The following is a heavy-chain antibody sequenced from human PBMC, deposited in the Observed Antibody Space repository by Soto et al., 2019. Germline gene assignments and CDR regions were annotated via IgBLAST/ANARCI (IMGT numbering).Heavy chain of an antibody. J-gene: IGHJ4*02. CDR1: GFTFSSYG. D-gene: IGHD1-26*01. CDR2: ISYDGSNK. V-gene: IGHV3-30*18. CDR3: AKGRELIVGATSLDF. Sequence: GGSLRLSCAASGFTFSSYGMHWVRQAPGKGLEWVAVISYDGSNKYYADSVKGRFTISRDNSKNTLYLQMNSLRAEDTAVYYCAKGRELIVGATSLDFWGQGTRVTVAS.